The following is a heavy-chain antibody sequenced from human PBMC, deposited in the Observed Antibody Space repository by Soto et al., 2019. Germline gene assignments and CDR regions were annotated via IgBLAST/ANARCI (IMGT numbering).Heavy chain of an antibody. V-gene: IGHV3-30-3*01. CDR2: ISYDGSNK. Sequence: QVQLVESGGGVVQPGRSLRLSCAASGFTFSSYAMHWVRQAPGKGLEWVAAISYDGSNKYYTDSVKGRFTISRDNSKNTPYLQMNSLRAEDTAVYYCARPLWRDDYNWGYFDLWGRGTLVTVSS. CDR3: ARPLWRDDYNWGYFDL. CDR1: GFTFSSYA. J-gene: IGHJ2*01. D-gene: IGHD4-4*01.